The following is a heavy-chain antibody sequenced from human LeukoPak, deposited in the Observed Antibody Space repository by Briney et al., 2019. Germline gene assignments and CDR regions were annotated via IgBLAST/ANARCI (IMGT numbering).Heavy chain of an antibody. CDR2: IYYSGST. CDR3: AALYSGYEFDF. CDR1: GGSISSYY. Sequence: SETLSLTCTVSGGSISSYYWSWIRQPPGKGLEWIGYIYYSGSTNYNPSLKSRVTISVDTSKSQISLKVTSVTAADTAVYYCAALYSGYEFDFWGQGILVTVSS. J-gene: IGHJ4*02. V-gene: IGHV4-59*01. D-gene: IGHD5-12*01.